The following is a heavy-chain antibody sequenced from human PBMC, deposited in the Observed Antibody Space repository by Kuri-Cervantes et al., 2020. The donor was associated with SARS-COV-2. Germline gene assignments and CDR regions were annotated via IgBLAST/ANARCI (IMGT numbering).Heavy chain of an antibody. J-gene: IGHJ5*02. Sequence: GESLKISCAASGFTVSSNYMSWVRQVPGKGLEWVSVIYSGGSTYYADSVKGRFTISRDNSKNTLYLQMNSLRAEDTAVYYCARGLFSILWTQNNWFDPWGQGTLVTVSS. D-gene: IGHD1-1*01. CDR2: IYSGGST. CDR3: ARGLFSILWTQNNWFDP. V-gene: IGHV3-53*01. CDR1: GFTVSSNY.